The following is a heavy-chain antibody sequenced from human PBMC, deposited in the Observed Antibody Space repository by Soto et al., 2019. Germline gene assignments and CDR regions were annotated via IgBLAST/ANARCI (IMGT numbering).Heavy chain of an antibody. J-gene: IGHJ4*02. CDR3: ARSLGLAAAGGLDN. CDR2: ISGSGGHT. CDR1: GFIFSDNY. D-gene: IGHD6-13*01. V-gene: IGHV3-11*06. Sequence: QVQLVESGGDLVKPGGSLRLSWAASGFIFSDNYMGWIRQAPGKGLGWVSFISGSGGHTHYADSAKGRFTISRDSAQNSVSLQMNSLRAEDTGVYYCARSLGLAAAGGLDNWGQGALVTVSS.